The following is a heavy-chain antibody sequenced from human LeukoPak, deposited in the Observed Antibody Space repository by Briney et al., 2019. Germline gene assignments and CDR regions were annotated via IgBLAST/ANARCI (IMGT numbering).Heavy chain of an antibody. Sequence: SVKVSCKASGGTFSSYGISWVRQAPGQGLEWMGGIIPIFGRAKYAQKFQGRVTITADESTSTAYMEVNSLRSEDTAVYYCARGGDYVWGSYRYSVLLYWGQGTLVTVSS. J-gene: IGHJ4*02. CDR1: GGTFSSYG. CDR3: ARGGDYVWGSYRYSVLLY. D-gene: IGHD3-16*02. V-gene: IGHV1-69*01. CDR2: IIPIFGRA.